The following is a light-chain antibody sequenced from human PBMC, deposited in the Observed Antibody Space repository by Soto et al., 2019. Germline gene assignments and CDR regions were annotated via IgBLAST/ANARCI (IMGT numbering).Light chain of an antibody. CDR2: SAS. CDR1: ETISDY. J-gene: IGKJ4*01. V-gene: IGKV1-39*01. Sequence: IQMTQSPSSLSASVGDRVTITCRSSETISDYLNWYQHKPGEAPKVLISSASTLRGGVPSRFSGTGSGTDLTLTISSLQPEDVATYYCQQTFSNLLSFGGGTKVEI. CDR3: QQTFSNLLS.